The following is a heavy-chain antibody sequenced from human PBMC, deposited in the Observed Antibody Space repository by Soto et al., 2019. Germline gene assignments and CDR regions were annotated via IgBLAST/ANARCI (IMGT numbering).Heavy chain of an antibody. Sequence: PSETLSLTCTVSGGSISSYYWSWIRQSPGKGLEWIGYIYYSGNTNYNPSLKSRVTISVDTSKNQFSLKLSSVTAADTAVYYCAGSYNWTHFGYWGQGTLVTLSS. J-gene: IGHJ4*02. D-gene: IGHD1-20*01. CDR1: GGSISSYY. CDR3: AGSYNWTHFGY. V-gene: IGHV4-59*08. CDR2: IYYSGNT.